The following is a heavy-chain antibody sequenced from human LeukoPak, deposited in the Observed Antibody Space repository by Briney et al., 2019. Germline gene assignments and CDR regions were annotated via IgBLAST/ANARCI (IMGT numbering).Heavy chain of an antibody. CDR1: RFTFSTHA. CDR2: ISYDGRNK. V-gene: IGHV3-30*04. Sequence: GRSLRLSCAASRFTFSTHAMHWVRQAPGKGLEWVAVISYDGRNKYYADSVKGRFTISRDNSKNTLYLQMDSLRAEDTAVYFCAKDRYEYYYFDYWGQGSQVTVSS. D-gene: IGHD5-12*01. J-gene: IGHJ4*02. CDR3: AKDRYEYYYFDY.